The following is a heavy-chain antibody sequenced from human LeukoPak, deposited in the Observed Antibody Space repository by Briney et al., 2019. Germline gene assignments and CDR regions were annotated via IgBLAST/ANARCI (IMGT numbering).Heavy chain of an antibody. CDR3: ARVDGSSSCPDY. V-gene: IGHV3-7*01. CDR1: GFTFSSYW. J-gene: IGHJ4*02. CDR2: IKEDGSET. D-gene: IGHD6-19*01. Sequence: PGGSLRLSCAASGFTFSSYWMSWVRQAPGKGLEWVANIKEDGSETYYVDSMKGRFTISRDNAKNLLYLEMNSLRAEDAALYYCARVDGSSSCPDYWGQGTLVTVSS.